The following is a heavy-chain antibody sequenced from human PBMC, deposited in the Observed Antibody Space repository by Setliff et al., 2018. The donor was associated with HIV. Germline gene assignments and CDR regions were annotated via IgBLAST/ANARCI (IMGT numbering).Heavy chain of an antibody. D-gene: IGHD6-19*01. V-gene: IGHV4-34*01. J-gene: IGHJ5*02. Sequence: PSETLSLTCAVYGGSLSDYYWSWIRQPPGKGLEWIGQINHSGSTIYNTYLKSRVTMSVDSSKNQFSLKLSSVPVADRAVYYCARPRRVRSRAWYWFDIWGQGTLVTVSS. CDR3: ARPRRVRSRAWYWFDI. CDR2: INHSGST. CDR1: GGSLSDYY.